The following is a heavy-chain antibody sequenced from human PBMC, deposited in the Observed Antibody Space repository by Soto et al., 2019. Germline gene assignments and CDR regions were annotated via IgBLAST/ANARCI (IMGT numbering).Heavy chain of an antibody. D-gene: IGHD3-16*01. CDR1: GGSVSSGSYY. J-gene: IGHJ6*02. CDR2: IYYSGST. V-gene: IGHV4-61*01. CDR3: ARDRQGDVTGGYHYYYYYGMDV. Sequence: QVQLQESGPGLVKPSETLSLTCTVSGGSVSSGSYYWSWIRQPPGKGLEWIGYIYYSGSTNYNPSLKSRVTISVDTSKNQFYLKLSSVTAADTAVYYCARDRQGDVTGGYHYYYYYGMDVWGQGTTVTVSS.